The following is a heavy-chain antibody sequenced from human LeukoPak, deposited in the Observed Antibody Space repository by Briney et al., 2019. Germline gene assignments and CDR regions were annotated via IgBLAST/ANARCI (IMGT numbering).Heavy chain of an antibody. D-gene: IGHD5-24*01. CDR3: ARAGPGRWLQGY. CDR1: GFTFSSYW. J-gene: IGHJ4*02. CDR2: INSDGSST. Sequence: PGGSLRLSCAASGFTFSSYWMHWVRQAPGKGLVWVSRINSDGSSTSYADSVKGRFTISRDNAKNTLYLQMNSLRAEDTAVYYCARAGPGRWLQGYWGQGTLVTVSS. V-gene: IGHV3-74*01.